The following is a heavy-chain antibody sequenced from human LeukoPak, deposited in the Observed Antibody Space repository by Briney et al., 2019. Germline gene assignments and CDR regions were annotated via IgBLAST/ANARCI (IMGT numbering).Heavy chain of an antibody. V-gene: IGHV3-74*01. CDR3: ASPRYSGSPIGY. J-gene: IGHJ4*02. CDR2: INSDGSST. D-gene: IGHD1-26*01. CDR1: GFPFSSFA. Sequence: GGSLRLSCAASGFPFSSFAMTWVRQAPGKGLVWVSRINSDGSSTSYADSVKGRFTISRDNAKNTLYLQMNSLRAEDTAVYYCASPRYSGSPIGYWGQGTLVTVSS.